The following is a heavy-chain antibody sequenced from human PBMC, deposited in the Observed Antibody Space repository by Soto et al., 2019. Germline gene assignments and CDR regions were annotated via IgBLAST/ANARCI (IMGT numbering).Heavy chain of an antibody. D-gene: IGHD4-17*01. J-gene: IGHJ6*02. CDR3: PRAYGDSYYYYGMAV. CDR2: IYHSGST. CDR1: GGSISSSNW. V-gene: IGHV4-4*02. Sequence: SETLSLTCGVSGGSISSSNWWSWVRQPPGKGLEWIGEIYHSGSTNYNPSLKSRVTISVDKSKNQFSLKLSSVTAADTAVYYCPRAYGDSYYYYGMAVWGQGTTVTVSS.